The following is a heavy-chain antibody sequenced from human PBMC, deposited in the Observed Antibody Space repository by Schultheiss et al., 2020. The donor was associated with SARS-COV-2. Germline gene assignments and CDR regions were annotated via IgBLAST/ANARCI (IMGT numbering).Heavy chain of an antibody. CDR1: GGSISSGGYY. J-gene: IGHJ5*02. CDR3: ARDSPNLEWLVNWFDP. CDR2: IYYSGST. D-gene: IGHD3-3*01. Sequence: SETLSLTCTVSGGSISSGGYYWSWIRQHPGKGLEWIGYIYYSGSTYYNPSLKSRVTISVDTSKNQFSLKLSSVTAADTAVYYCARDSPNLEWLVNWFDPWGQGTLVTVSS. V-gene: IGHV4-31*03.